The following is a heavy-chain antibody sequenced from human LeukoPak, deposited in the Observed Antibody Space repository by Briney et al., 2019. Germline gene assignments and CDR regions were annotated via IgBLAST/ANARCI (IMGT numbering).Heavy chain of an antibody. Sequence: GGSLRLSCAASGFTFSSYGMHWVRQAPGKGLEWVAVISYDGSNKYYADSVKGRFTISRDNSKNTLYLQMNSLRAEDTAVYYCAKSGLTYSSGWHTEFDYWGQGTLVTASS. J-gene: IGHJ4*02. D-gene: IGHD6-19*01. V-gene: IGHV3-30*18. CDR3: AKSGLTYSSGWHTEFDY. CDR1: GFTFSSYG. CDR2: ISYDGSNK.